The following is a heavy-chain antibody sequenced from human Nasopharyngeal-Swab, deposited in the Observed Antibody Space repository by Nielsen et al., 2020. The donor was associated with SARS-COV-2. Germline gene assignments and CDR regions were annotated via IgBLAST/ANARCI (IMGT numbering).Heavy chain of an antibody. CDR1: GFTFNLFA. D-gene: IGHD3-3*01. J-gene: IGHJ6*02. CDR2: ISGSSSYI. Sequence: GGSLRLSCAVSGFTFNLFAMSWVRQAPGKGLEWVSAISGSSSYIYYADSVKGRFTISRDNAKNSLYLQMNSLRAEDTAVYYCARDGLDYDFWSAYFMDVWGQGTTVTVSS. V-gene: IGHV3-21*01. CDR3: ARDGLDYDFWSAYFMDV.